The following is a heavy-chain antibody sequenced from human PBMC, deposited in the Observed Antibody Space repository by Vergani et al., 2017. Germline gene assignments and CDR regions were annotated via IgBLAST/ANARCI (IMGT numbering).Heavy chain of an antibody. CDR3: ARAGGGIAVAGFDD. J-gene: IGHJ4*02. V-gene: IGHV3-48*01. CDR2: ISSSSSTI. Sequence: EVQLVESGGGLVQPGGSLRLSCAASGFTFSSYSMNWVRQAPGKGLEWVSYISSSSSTIYYADSVKGRFTISRDNAKNSLYLQMNSLRAEDTAVYYCARAGGGIAVAGFDDWGQGTLVTVSS. CDR1: GFTFSSYS. D-gene: IGHD6-19*01.